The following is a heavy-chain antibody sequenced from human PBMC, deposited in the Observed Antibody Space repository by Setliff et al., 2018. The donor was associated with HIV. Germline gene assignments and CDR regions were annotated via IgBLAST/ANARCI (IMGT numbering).Heavy chain of an antibody. CDR3: ASFFVTTVTNQDY. J-gene: IGHJ4*02. Sequence: PSETLSLTCTVSGVSISNYYWSWIRQPPGKGLEWIGYMYYSGNTNYNPSLKSRVTISVDTSKNQFSLKLRSVTAADTAMYYCASFFVTTVTNQDYWGQGTPVTVSS. D-gene: IGHD4-17*01. CDR2: MYYSGNT. V-gene: IGHV4-59*12. CDR1: GVSISNYY.